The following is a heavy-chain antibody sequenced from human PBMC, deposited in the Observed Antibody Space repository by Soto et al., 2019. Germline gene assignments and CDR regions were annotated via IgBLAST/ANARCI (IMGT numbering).Heavy chain of an antibody. V-gene: IGHV1-69*13. J-gene: IGHJ4*02. CDR1: GGTFSSYA. Sequence: SVKVSCKASGGTFSSYAISWVRQAPGQGLEWMGGIIPIFGTANYAQKFQGRVTITADESTSTAYMELSSLRSEDTAVYYCARLITDPYGPRPPYWGQGTLVTVSS. D-gene: IGHD3-10*01. CDR3: ARLITDPYGPRPPY. CDR2: IIPIFGTA.